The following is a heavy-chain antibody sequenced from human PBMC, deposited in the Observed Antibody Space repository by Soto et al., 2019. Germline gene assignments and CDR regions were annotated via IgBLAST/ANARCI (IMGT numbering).Heavy chain of an antibody. J-gene: IGHJ4*02. Sequence: SETLSLTCTVTGDSISSRSYYWGWIRQPPGKGLEWIGSIYYSGSTYNNPSLRSRVSMSIDTSKDRFSLKLKSVTAADTALYFCARQRTSVVTQAYFDSWGQGALVTVSS. CDR3: ARQRTSVVTQAYFDS. CDR2: IYYSGST. D-gene: IGHD2-21*02. CDR1: GDSISSRSYY. V-gene: IGHV4-39*01.